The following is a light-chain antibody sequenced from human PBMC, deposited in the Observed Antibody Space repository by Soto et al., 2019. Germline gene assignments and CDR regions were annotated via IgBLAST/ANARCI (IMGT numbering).Light chain of an antibody. J-gene: IGKJ1*01. CDR2: GVS. CDR3: QDFDSPQWT. CDR1: QSVSSSY. Sequence: EIVLTQSPGTLSLSPGERATLSCRASQSVSSSYLAWYQQKPDQPPRLLIYGVSMRADGIPDRFSGSGSGSEFTLTINRLEPEDCAAYYCQDFDSPQWTFGQGTKVDIK. V-gene: IGKV3-20*01.